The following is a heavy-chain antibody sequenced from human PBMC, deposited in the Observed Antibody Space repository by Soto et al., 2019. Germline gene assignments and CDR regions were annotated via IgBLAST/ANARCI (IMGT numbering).Heavy chain of an antibody. CDR1: GFTFGDYA. V-gene: IGHV3-49*03. D-gene: IGHD6-19*01. Sequence: GGSLRLSCTASGFTFGDYAMSWFRQAPGKGLEWVGFIRSKAYGGTTEYAASVKGRFTISRDDSKSIAYLQMNSLKTEDTAVYYCTRDSSGWYFYYYGMDVWGQGTTVTVSS. CDR3: TRDSSGWYFYYYGMDV. J-gene: IGHJ6*02. CDR2: IRSKAYGGTT.